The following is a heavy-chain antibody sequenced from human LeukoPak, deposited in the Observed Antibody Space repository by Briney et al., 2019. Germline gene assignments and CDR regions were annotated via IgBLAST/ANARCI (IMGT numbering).Heavy chain of an antibody. CDR2: INSNTGDP. CDR3: ARDPIWPEDNDAFDI. D-gene: IGHD2-15*01. V-gene: IGHV7-4-1*02. Sequence: GASVKVSCKASGYTSTTYAVNWVRQAPGRGLEWMGWINSNTGDPMYAQGFTGRFVFSLDTSVSTAYLQISSLKAEDTAVYYCARDPIWPEDNDAFDIWGQGTMVTVSS. J-gene: IGHJ3*02. CDR1: GYTSTTYA.